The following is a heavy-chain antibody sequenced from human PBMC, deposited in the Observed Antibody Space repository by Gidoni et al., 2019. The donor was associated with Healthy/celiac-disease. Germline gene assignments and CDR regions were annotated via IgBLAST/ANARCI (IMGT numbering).Heavy chain of an antibody. CDR1: GYTFTSSA. V-gene: IGHV1-3*01. Sequence: QVQLVQSGAEVKKPGASVKVSCKASGYTFTSSAMHWVRQAPGQRLEWMGWINAGNGNTKYSQKFQGRVTITRDTSASTAYMELSSLRSEDTAVYYCARGGYCSSTSCYYGMDVWGQGTTVTVSS. CDR2: INAGNGNT. J-gene: IGHJ6*02. D-gene: IGHD2-2*01. CDR3: ARGGYCSSTSCYYGMDV.